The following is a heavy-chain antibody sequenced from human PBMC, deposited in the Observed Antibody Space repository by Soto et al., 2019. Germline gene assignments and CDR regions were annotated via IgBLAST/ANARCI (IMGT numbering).Heavy chain of an antibody. CDR1: GGTFSSYA. D-gene: IGHD3-10*01. J-gene: IGHJ6*02. CDR2: IIPIFGTA. Sequence: SVKVSCKASGGTFSSYAISWVRQAPGQGLEWMGGIIPIFGTANYAQKFQGRVTITADESTSTAYMGLSSLRSEDTAVYYCARRGAMVRGVIIAQPYGMDVWGQGTTVTVSS. CDR3: ARRGAMVRGVIIAQPYGMDV. V-gene: IGHV1-69*13.